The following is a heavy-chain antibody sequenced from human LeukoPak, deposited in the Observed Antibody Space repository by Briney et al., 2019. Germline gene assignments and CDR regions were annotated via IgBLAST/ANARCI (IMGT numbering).Heavy chain of an antibody. CDR2: FDPEDGET. V-gene: IGHV1-24*01. Sequence: GASVKVSCKLSGYTGIELSMHWVRQVPGKGLEWMGGFDPEDGETKYAQKLQGRVTMTKDTSTDTAYMELSRLTSEDTAVYYCATHTISGVVTYASLIWGRGTLVTVSS. CDR1: GYTGIELS. J-gene: IGHJ3*02. D-gene: IGHD3-3*01. CDR3: ATHTISGVVTYASLI.